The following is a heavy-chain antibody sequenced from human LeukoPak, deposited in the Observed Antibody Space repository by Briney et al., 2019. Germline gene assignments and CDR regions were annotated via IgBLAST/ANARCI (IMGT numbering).Heavy chain of an antibody. CDR2: ISGSGDST. J-gene: IGHJ4*02. CDR1: GFTFSSYA. Sequence: RSGGSLRLSCAASGFTFSSYAMGWVRQAPGKGLEWVSTISGSGDSTHYADSVKGRFTISRDSSKNTLYLQMNSLRAEDTAVYCCAKYLSKYFDYWGQGTLVTVSS. CDR3: AKYLSKYFDY. V-gene: IGHV3-23*01. D-gene: IGHD5/OR15-5a*01.